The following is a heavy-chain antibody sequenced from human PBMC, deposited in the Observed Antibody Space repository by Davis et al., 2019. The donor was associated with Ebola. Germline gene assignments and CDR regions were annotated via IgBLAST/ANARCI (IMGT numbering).Heavy chain of an antibody. D-gene: IGHD3-9*01. CDR2: INHSGST. CDR1: GGSFSGYY. V-gene: IGHV4-34*01. J-gene: IGHJ5*02. Sequence: MPSETLSLTCAVYGGSFSGYYWSWIRQPPGKGLEWIGEINHSGSTNYNPSLKSRVTISVDTSKNQFSLKLSSVTAADTAVYHCARVNAVTGYSRFDPWGQGTLVTVSS. CDR3: ARVNAVTGYSRFDP.